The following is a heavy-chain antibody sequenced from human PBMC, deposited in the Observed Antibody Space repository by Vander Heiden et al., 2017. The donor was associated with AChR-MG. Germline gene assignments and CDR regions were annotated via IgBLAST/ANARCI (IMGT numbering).Heavy chain of an antibody. CDR3: ARACSWCMPNYYYYYMDV. Sequence: CAASGFTFSSYSMNWVRQAPGKGLEWVSSISSSSSYIYYADSVKGRFTISRDNAKNSLYLQMNSLRAEDTAVYYCARACSWCMPNYYYYYMDVWGKGTTVTVSS. J-gene: IGHJ6*03. D-gene: IGHD2-8*02. CDR2: ISSSSSYI. CDR1: GFTFSSYS. V-gene: IGHV3-21*01.